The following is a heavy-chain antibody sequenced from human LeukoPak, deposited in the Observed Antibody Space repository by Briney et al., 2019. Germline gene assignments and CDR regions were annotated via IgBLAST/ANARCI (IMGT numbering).Heavy chain of an antibody. CDR1: GGSISSDY. D-gene: IGHD3-10*01. V-gene: IGHV4-59*12. CDR2: IYFSGST. CDR3: ARAGLLWFGELSG. Sequence: SETLSLTCTVSGGSISSDYWSWIRQPPGKGLEWIGYIYFSGSTNYNPSLKSRVTISVDTSKTQLSLKLSSVTAADTAVYYCARAGLLWFGELSGWGQGTLVTVSS. J-gene: IGHJ4*02.